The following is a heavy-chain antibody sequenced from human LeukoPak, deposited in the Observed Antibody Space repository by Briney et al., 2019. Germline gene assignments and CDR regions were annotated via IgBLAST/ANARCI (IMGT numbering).Heavy chain of an antibody. CDR2: ISGYNGDT. J-gene: IGHJ4*02. V-gene: IGHV1-18*01. CDR3: ARPGFCSSTSCSYFDY. Sequence: ASVEVSCKASGYTFTSYGISWVRQAPGQGLEWMGWISGYNGDTNYAQKLQGRVTMTTDTSTTTAYMELRSLRSDDTAVYYCARPGFCSSTSCSYFDYWGQGTLVTVSS. D-gene: IGHD2-2*01. CDR1: GYTFTSYG.